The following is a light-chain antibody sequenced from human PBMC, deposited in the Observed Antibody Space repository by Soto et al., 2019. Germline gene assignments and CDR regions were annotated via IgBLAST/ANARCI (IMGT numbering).Light chain of an antibody. CDR3: SSYAGSNNFV. Sequence: QSALTQPASVSGSPGQSITISCTGTSSDIGDYDYVSWYQHLPGKAPKLVIYEVTKRPSGVPDRVSASKSGNTASLTVSGLRAEDEADYYCSSYAGSNNFVFGSGTKVTVL. J-gene: IGLJ1*01. CDR1: SSDIGDYDY. V-gene: IGLV2-8*01. CDR2: EVT.